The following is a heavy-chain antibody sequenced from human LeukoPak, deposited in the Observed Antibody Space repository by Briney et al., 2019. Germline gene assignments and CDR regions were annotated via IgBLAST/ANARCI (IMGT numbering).Heavy chain of an antibody. V-gene: IGHV4-59*12. D-gene: IGHD5-18*01. Sequence: SETLSLTCTVSGGSISTYYWSWIRQPPGKGLEYIGYIDYSGSTNYNPSLKSRVTISVDRSKNQFSLKLSSVTAADTAVYYCARGIGYTVSPVLDYWGQGTLVTVSS. CDR1: GGSISTYY. CDR3: ARGIGYTVSPVLDY. J-gene: IGHJ4*02. CDR2: IDYSGST.